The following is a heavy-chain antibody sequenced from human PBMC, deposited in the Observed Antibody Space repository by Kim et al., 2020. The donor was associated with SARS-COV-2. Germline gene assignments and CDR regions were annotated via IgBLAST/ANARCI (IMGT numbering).Heavy chain of an antibody. CDR1: GGSISSGGYY. CDR2: IYYSGST. J-gene: IGHJ6*02. CDR3: ARAGVDGHIGMDV. D-gene: IGHD3-3*01. Sequence: SETLSLTCTVSGGSISSGGYYWSWIRQHPGKGLEWIGYIYYSGSTYYNPSLKSRVTISVDTSKNQFSLKLSSVTAADTAVYYCARAGVDGHIGMDVWGQGTTVTVSS. V-gene: IGHV4-31*03.